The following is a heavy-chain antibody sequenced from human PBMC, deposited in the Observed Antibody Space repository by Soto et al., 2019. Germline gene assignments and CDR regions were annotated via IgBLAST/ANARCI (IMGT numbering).Heavy chain of an antibody. J-gene: IGHJ4*02. Sequence: SVKVSCKASGGTFSSYAISWVRQAPGQGLEWMGGIIPIFGTANYAQKFQGRVTITADESTSTAYMELSSLRSEDTAVYYCARDITGSSPFFDYWGQGTLVTVSS. D-gene: IGHD6-6*01. V-gene: IGHV1-69*13. CDR3: ARDITGSSPFFDY. CDR2: IIPIFGTA. CDR1: GGTFSSYA.